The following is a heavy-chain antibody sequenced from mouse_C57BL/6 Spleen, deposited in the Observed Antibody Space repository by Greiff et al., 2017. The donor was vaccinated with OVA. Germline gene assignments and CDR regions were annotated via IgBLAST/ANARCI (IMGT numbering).Heavy chain of an antibody. V-gene: IGHV5-17*01. CDR3: AKLGRWAMDY. CDR1: GFTFSDYG. CDR2: ISSGSSTI. D-gene: IGHD4-1*01. Sequence: DVHLVESGGGLVKPGGSLKLSCAASGFTFSDYGMHWVRQAPEKGLEWVAYISSGSSTIYYADTVKGRFTISRDNAKNTLFLQMTSLRSEDTAMYYCAKLGRWAMDYWGQGTSVTVSS. J-gene: IGHJ4*01.